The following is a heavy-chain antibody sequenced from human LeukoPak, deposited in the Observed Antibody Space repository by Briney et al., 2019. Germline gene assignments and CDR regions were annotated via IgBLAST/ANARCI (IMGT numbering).Heavy chain of an antibody. CDR3: ARETAAGTIPFDY. J-gene: IGHJ4*02. Sequence: PSETLSLTCTVSGGSISSYYWSWIRQPPGKGLEWIGYIYYSGSTNYNPSLKSRVTISVDTSKNQFSLKLSSVTAADTAVYYCARETAAGTIPFDYWGQGTLVTVSS. D-gene: IGHD6-13*01. CDR1: GGSISSYY. CDR2: IYYSGST. V-gene: IGHV4-59*01.